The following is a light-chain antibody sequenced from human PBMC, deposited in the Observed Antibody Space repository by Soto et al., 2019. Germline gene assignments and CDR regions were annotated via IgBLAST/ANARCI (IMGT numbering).Light chain of an antibody. CDR1: QSVGSN. J-gene: IGKJ5*01. CDR2: DAS. CDR3: QQRSNWPIT. Sequence: EIILTKPPVTLSVSPGERATLSCRASQSVGSNLAWYQQKPGQAPRLLISDASNRATGIPARFSGSGSGTDFTLTINNLQPEDVAVYYCQQRSNWPITFGQGTRLEIK. V-gene: IGKV3D-11*03.